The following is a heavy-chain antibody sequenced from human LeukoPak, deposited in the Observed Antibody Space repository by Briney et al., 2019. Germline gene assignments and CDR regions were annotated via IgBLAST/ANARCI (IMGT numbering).Heavy chain of an antibody. CDR1: GFTFSSYS. V-gene: IGHV3-23*01. CDR3: ARDHNYGFDY. D-gene: IGHD5-18*01. J-gene: IGHJ4*02. Sequence: GGSLRLSCAASGFTFSSYSMNWVRQAPGKGLEWVSVISGSGGSTYYADSVKGRFTISRDNSKNTLYLQMNSLRVEDTAVYYCARDHNYGFDYWGQGTLVTVSS. CDR2: ISGSGGST.